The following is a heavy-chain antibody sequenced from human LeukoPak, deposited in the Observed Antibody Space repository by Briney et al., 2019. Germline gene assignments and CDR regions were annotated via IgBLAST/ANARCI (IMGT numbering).Heavy chain of an antibody. Sequence: PSETLSLTCAVYGGSFSGYYWSWIRQPPGKGLEWIGEINHSGSTNYNPSLKSRVTISVDTSKNQFSLKLSSVTAADTAVYYCARPLTVVVWALFDPWGQGTLVTVSS. V-gene: IGHV4-34*01. D-gene: IGHD3-16*01. CDR3: ARPLTVVVWALFDP. CDR1: GGSFSGYY. CDR2: INHSGST. J-gene: IGHJ5*02.